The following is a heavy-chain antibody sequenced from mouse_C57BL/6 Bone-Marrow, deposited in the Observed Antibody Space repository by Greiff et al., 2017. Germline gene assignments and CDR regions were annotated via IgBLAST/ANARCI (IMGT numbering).Heavy chain of an antibody. V-gene: IGHV1-39*01. CDR2: INPNYGTT. CDR1: GYSFTDYN. Sequence: EVQLQQSGPELVKPGASVKISCKASGYSFTDYNMNWVKQSNGKSLEWIGVINPNYGTTSYNQKFKGKATLTVDQSSSTAYMHLNSLTSEDSAVYYCARGNVITTVVAPFDYWGQGTTLTVSS. D-gene: IGHD1-1*01. J-gene: IGHJ2*01. CDR3: ARGNVITTVVAPFDY.